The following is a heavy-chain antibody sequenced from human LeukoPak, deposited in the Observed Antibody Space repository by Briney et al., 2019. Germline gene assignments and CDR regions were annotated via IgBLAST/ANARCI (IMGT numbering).Heavy chain of an antibody. CDR1: GFTFSSYG. D-gene: IGHD1-7*01. CDR2: IWYDGSNK. Sequence: GGSLRLSCAASGFTFSSYGMHWVRQAPGKGLEWVEVIWYDGSNKYYADSVKGRFTISRDNSKNTLYLQMNSLRAEDTAVYYCARGPSITGTTPYYYYMDVWGKGTTVTVSS. CDR3: ARGPSITGTTPYYYYMDV. J-gene: IGHJ6*03. V-gene: IGHV3-33*01.